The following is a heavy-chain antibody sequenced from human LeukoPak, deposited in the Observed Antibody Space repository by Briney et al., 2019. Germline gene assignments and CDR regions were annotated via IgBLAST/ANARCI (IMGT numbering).Heavy chain of an antibody. CDR2: ISYDKSNK. CDR1: GFTFSSYG. Sequence: GGSLRLSCAASGFTFSSYGIHWVRQAPGKGLEWVAFISYDKSNKYHADSVKGRFTISRDNSKNTLYLQMSSLRVEDTAVYYCAKVRRLYFSSAFFEMDVWGQGTTVTVSS. J-gene: IGHJ6*02. D-gene: IGHD6-6*01. V-gene: IGHV3-30*18. CDR3: AKVRRLYFSSAFFEMDV.